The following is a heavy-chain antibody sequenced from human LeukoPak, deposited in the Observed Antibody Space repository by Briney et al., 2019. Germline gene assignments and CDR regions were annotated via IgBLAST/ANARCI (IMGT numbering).Heavy chain of an antibody. V-gene: IGHV3-21*01. D-gene: IGHD2-2*01. CDR3: ARPEGYCSSTSCQYYYYYYMDV. CDR2: ISTSSSYI. CDR1: GFTFGSYS. Sequence: GGSLRLSCAASGFTFGSYSMNWVRQAPGQGLEWVSSISTSSSYIYYADSVKGRFTISRDNAKNSLYLQMNSLRAEDTAVYYCARPEGYCSSTSCQYYYYYYMDVWGKGTTVTVSS. J-gene: IGHJ6*03.